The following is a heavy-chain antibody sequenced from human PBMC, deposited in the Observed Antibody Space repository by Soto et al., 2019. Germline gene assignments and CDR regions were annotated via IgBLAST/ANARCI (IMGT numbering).Heavy chain of an antibody. V-gene: IGHV3-48*02. Sequence: EVQLVESGGGSVQPGGSLRLSCAASGFSFSSYSMNWVRQAPGKGLEWVSYISGSGSNSIYYADSVKGRFTISRDNAKNSLYLQMNSLGDEDTAVYYCARDVAGYWGQGTLVTVSS. CDR1: GFSFSSYS. CDR3: ARDVAGY. J-gene: IGHJ4*02. CDR2: ISGSGSNSI.